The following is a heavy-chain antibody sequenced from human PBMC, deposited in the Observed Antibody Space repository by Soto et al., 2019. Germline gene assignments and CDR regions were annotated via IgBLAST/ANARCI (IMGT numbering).Heavy chain of an antibody. V-gene: IGHV3-48*01. CDR3: ARDHPLSGYEPAGAALDSVVVVAATRDFDY. Sequence: GGSLRLSCAASGFTFSSYSMNWVRQAPGKGLEWVSYISSSSSTIYYADSVKGRFTISRDNAKNSLYLQMNSLRAEDTAVYYCARDHPLSGYEPAGAALDSVVVVAATRDFDYWGQGTLVTVSS. CDR2: ISSSSSTI. D-gene: IGHD2-15*01. CDR1: GFTFSSYS. J-gene: IGHJ4*02.